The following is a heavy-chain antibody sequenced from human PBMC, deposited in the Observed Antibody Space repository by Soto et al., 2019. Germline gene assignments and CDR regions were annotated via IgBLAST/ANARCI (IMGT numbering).Heavy chain of an antibody. CDR2: HNHSGST. CDR3: ARGSGPNDAFDI. Sequence: SETLSLTCAVYGGSFRGYYWTWIRQPPGTGLKYIREHNHSGSTNYNPSLKSRVTISVDTSKNQFSLKLSSVTAADTAVYYCARGSGPNDAFDIWGQGTMVT. J-gene: IGHJ3*02. D-gene: IGHD2-15*01. CDR1: GGSFRGYY. V-gene: IGHV4-34*01.